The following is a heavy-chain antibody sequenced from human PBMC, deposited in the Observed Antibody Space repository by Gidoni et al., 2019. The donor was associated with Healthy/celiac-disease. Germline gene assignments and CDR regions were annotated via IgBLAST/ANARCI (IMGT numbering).Heavy chain of an antibody. D-gene: IGHD5-12*01. V-gene: IGHV4-61*02. CDR2: IYTSGST. CDR1: GGSISSGSYY. CDR3: ASKGDGYNSGDDY. Sequence: QVQLQESGPGLVKPSQTLSLTCPVSGGSISSGSYYWSWIRQPAGKGLEWIGRIYTSGSTNYNPSLKSRVTISVDTSKNQFSLKLSSVTAADTAVYYCASKGDGYNSGDDYWGQGTLVTVSS. J-gene: IGHJ4*02.